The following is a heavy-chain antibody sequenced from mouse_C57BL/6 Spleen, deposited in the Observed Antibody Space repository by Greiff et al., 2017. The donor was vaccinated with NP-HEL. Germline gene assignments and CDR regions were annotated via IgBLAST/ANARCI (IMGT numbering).Heavy chain of an antibody. CDR3: ARLFITTVVDY. Sequence: VQLQQSGAELVRPGASVTLSCKASGYTFTDYYMNWVKQSHGKSLEWIGDINPNNGGTSYNQKFKGKATLTVDKSSSTAYMELRSLTSEDSAVYYCARLFITTVVDYWGQGTTLTVSS. CDR2: INPNNGGT. D-gene: IGHD1-1*01. J-gene: IGHJ2*01. V-gene: IGHV1-26*01. CDR1: GYTFTDYY.